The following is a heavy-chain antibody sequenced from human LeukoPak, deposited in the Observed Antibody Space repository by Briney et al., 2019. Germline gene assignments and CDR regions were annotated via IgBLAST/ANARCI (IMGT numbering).Heavy chain of an antibody. CDR2: INHSGST. D-gene: IGHD2-2*01. V-gene: IGHV4-34*01. CDR1: GGSFSGYY. J-gene: IGHJ6*04. CDR3: ARGPAAMIGEDYYGMDV. Sequence: SETLSLTCSVFGGSFSGYYWSWIRQPPGKGREWIGEINHSGSTNYNPSLKSRVTISVDTSKNQFSLKLSSVTAPDTAVYYCARGPAAMIGEDYYGMDVWGKGTTVTVSS.